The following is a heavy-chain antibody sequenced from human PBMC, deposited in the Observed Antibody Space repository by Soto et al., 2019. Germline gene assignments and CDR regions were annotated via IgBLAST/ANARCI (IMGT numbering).Heavy chain of an antibody. CDR2: IYYSGGT. Sequence: QMQLQESGPELVKPSQTLSLICTVSGYSMTSGGYYWSCIRHLPGKGPEGIGYIYYSGGTQFNPSLKSRVSISVDTYKSQFPRRLSSVTAADTAVYYCATLLGSHQRDFFGIDVWGQGTTVTVS. V-gene: IGHV4-31*03. J-gene: IGHJ6*02. CDR1: GYSMTSGGYY. CDR3: ATLLGSHQRDFFGIDV. D-gene: IGHD2-2*01.